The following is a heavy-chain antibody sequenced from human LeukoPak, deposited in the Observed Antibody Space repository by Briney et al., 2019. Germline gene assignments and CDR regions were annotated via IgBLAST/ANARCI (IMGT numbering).Heavy chain of an antibody. J-gene: IGHJ5*02. D-gene: IGHD2-15*01. CDR3: ATVGAAGS. CDR2: INPNSGGT. Sequence: ASVKLSCKASGYTFTGYYMNWVRQAPGQGLDWMGWINPNSGGTSYAQKFQGRVTVTRDTSISTAYMELTSLTSDDTAVYYCATVGAAGSWGQGTLVTVSS. CDR1: GYTFTGYY. V-gene: IGHV1-2*02.